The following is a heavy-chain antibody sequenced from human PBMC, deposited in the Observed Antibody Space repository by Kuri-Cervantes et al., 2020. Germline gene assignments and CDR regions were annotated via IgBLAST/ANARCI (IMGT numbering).Heavy chain of an antibody. CDR3: AGARWLRLPWFDP. V-gene: IGHV3-7*01. CDR2: IKQDGSEK. D-gene: IGHD5-12*01. J-gene: IGHJ5*02. Sequence: ETLSLTCTVSGGSISSYYWSWIRQPAGKGLEWVANIKQDGSEKYYVDSVKGRFTISRDNAKNSLYLQMNSLRAEDTAVYYCAGARWLRLPWFDPWGQGTLVTVSS. CDR1: GGSISSYY.